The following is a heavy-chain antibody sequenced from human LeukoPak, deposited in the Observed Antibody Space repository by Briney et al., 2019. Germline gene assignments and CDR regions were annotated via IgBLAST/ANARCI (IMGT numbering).Heavy chain of an antibody. D-gene: IGHD3-10*01. V-gene: IGHV1-2*02. J-gene: IGHJ4*02. CDR3: ARNTNYYGSGNSFDY. Sequence: ASVKVSCKASGYTFIGYHMHWVRQAPGQGLEWMGWINPNSDDTNYAQKFQGRVTMTRDTSISTAYMEPSRLRSDDTAVYYCARNTNYYGSGNSFDYWGQGTLVTVSS. CDR2: INPNSDDT. CDR1: GYTFIGYH.